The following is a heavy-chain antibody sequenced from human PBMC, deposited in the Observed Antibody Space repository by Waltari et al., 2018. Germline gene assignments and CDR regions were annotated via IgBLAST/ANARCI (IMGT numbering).Heavy chain of an antibody. Sequence: QVQLVQSGAEVEKPGASVKVSCTTSGYTFTAHYIHWVRQAPGQGLEWGGWINPNSGGTNYAPKFQGRVTMTRDTSISTAYMELSGLKSDDTAVYYCARAPWGPGGYYYNMDVWGRGTTVSVSS. CDR1: GYTFTAHY. J-gene: IGHJ6*03. CDR3: ARAPWGPGGYYYNMDV. CDR2: INPNSGGT. D-gene: IGHD7-27*01. V-gene: IGHV1-2*02.